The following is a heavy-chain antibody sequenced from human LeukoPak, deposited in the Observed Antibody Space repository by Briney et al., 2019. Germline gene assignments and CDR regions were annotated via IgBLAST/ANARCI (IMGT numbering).Heavy chain of an antibody. CDR2: VFDGKTT. CDR3: ASGAWATRLHS. D-gene: IGHD5-24*01. V-gene: IGHV4-34*12. CDR1: GESLNYYC. J-gene: IGHJ4*02. Sequence: SETLSLTCAVYGESLNYYCWSWIRQSPEKGLEWIGEVFDGKTTNYNPSLKSRVTISAVTSSNQFSLNLKSVTAADTAVYYCASGAWATRLHSWAQGTLVIVSS.